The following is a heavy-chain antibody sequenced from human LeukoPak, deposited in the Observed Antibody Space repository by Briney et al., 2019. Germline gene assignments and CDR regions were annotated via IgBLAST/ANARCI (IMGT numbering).Heavy chain of an antibody. CDR1: GYTFINYY. CDR2: INPSGGST. V-gene: IGHV1-46*01. J-gene: IGHJ6*02. Sequence: ASVKVSCKASGYTFINYYMHWVRQAPGQGLEWMGIINPSGGSTSYAQKFQGRVTMTRDTSTSTVDMELSSLRFEDTAVYYCAREAYGSGRRLGMDVWGQGTTVTASS. CDR3: AREAYGSGRRLGMDV. D-gene: IGHD3-10*01.